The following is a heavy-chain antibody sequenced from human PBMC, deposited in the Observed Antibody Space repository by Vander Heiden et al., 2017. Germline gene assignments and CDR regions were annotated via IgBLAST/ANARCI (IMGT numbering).Heavy chain of an antibody. CDR1: GFTFSSHG. CDR2: ISYDGSNK. V-gene: IGHV3-30*18. Sequence: VQLVESGGGVVQPGRSLRLSCAASGFTFSSHGIHWVGQAPGKGLEWVAVISYDGSNKYYADPVKGGFTISRDNSKNTLYLQMNSLRAEDTAVYYCAKDDRGYCSSTSCRNEIDYWGQGTLVTVSS. CDR3: AKDDRGYCSSTSCRNEIDY. J-gene: IGHJ4*02. D-gene: IGHD2-2*01.